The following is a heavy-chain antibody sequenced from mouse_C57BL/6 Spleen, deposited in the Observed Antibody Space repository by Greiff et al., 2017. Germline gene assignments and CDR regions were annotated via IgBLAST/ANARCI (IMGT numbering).Heavy chain of an antibody. J-gene: IGHJ1*03. CDR1: GYTFTSYW. CDR2: IDPSDSYT. V-gene: IGHV1-69*01. Sequence: VQLQQSGAELVMPGASVKLSCKASGYTFTSYWMHWVKQRPGQGLEWIGEIDPSDSYTNYNQKFKGKSTLTVDKSSSTAYMQLSSLTSEDSAVYYCARGNYWYFDVWGTGTTVTVSS. D-gene: IGHD2-1*01. CDR3: ARGNYWYFDV.